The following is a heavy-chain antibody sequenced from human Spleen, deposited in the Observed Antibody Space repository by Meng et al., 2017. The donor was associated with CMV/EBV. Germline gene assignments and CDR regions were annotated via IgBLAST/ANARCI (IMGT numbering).Heavy chain of an antibody. CDR2: INPNSGST. D-gene: IGHD5-18*01. CDR3: ARDLLLYTAMVYYYYYGMDV. Sequence: ASVKVSCKASGYTFTGYYMHWVRQAPGQGLEWMGWINPNSGSTNYAQKFQGRVTMTRDTSISTAYMELSRLRSDDTAVYYCARDLLLYTAMVYYYYYGMDVWGQETTVTVSS. V-gene: IGHV1-2*02. J-gene: IGHJ6*02. CDR1: GYTFTGYY.